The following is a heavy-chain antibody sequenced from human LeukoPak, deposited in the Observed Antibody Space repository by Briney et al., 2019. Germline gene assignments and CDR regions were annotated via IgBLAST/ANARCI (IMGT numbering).Heavy chain of an antibody. J-gene: IGHJ4*02. CDR1: GFTFSSYA. CDR2: ISGSGGST. CDR3: TTYYYDSSGSR. Sequence: TGGSLRLSCAASGFTFSSYAMSWVRQAPGKGLEWVSAISGSGGSTYYADSVKGRFTISRDNSKNTLYLQMNSLKTEDTAVYYCTTYYYDSSGSRWGQGTLVTVSS. D-gene: IGHD3-22*01. V-gene: IGHV3-23*01.